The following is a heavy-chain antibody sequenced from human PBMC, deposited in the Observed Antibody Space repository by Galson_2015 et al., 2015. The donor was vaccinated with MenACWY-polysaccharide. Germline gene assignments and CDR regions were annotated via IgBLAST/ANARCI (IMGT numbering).Heavy chain of an antibody. Sequence: SLRLSCAASGFTFNSYAMHWVRQAPGKGLEWLAVISYDETNKYYADSVKARFTISRDNSKNTLYLKMNSLRAEDTAVFYCARAYCDRITCYGMDVWGQGTTVAVSS. CDR3: ARAYCDRITCYGMDV. D-gene: IGHD2/OR15-2a*01. V-gene: IGHV3-30-3*01. CDR1: GFTFNSYA. CDR2: ISYDETNK. J-gene: IGHJ6*02.